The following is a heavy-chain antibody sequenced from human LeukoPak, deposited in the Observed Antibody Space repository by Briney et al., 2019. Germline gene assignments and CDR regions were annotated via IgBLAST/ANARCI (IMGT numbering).Heavy chain of an antibody. Sequence: GASVKVSCKASGYTFTGYYMHWVRQAPGQGLEWMGWINPNSGGTNYAQKFQGRVTMTRDTSISTAYMGLSRLRSDDTAVYYCARAQNDNDYVWGSYRYGFDYWGQGTLVTVSS. V-gene: IGHV1-2*02. J-gene: IGHJ4*02. CDR3: ARAQNDNDYVWGSYRYGFDY. CDR1: GYTFTGYY. CDR2: INPNSGGT. D-gene: IGHD3-16*02.